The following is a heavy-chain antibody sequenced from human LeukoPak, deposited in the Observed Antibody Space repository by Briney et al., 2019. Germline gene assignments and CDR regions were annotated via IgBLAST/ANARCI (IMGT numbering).Heavy chain of an antibody. Sequence: PSETLSLTCAVSGYSISSGHYWGWIRQPPGKGLEWIGSIYHSGSTYYNPSLKSRVTISVDTSKNQFSLKLSSVTAADTAVYYCARLRDYYYMDVWGKGTTVTVSS. J-gene: IGHJ6*03. V-gene: IGHV4-38-2*01. CDR2: IYHSGST. CDR3: ARLRDYYYMDV. CDR1: GYSISSGHY.